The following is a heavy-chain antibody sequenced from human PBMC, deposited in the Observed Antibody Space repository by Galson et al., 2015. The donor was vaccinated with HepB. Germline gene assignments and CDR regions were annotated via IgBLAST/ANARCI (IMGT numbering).Heavy chain of an antibody. CDR1: GFTFSDYY. CDR3: ARDFDCSGGSCYPDY. Sequence: SLRLSCAASGFTFSDYYMSWIRQAPGKGLEWVSYISSSSYTNYADSVTGRFTISRDNAKNSLYLQMNSLRAEDTAVYYCARDFDCSGGSCYPDYWGQGTLVTVSS. V-gene: IGHV3-11*05. J-gene: IGHJ4*02. CDR2: ISSSSYT. D-gene: IGHD2-15*01.